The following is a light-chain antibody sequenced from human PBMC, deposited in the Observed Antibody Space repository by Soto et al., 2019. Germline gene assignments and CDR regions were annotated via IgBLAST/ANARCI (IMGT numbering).Light chain of an antibody. CDR2: EGI. CDR3: CSYAGSATHMV. Sequence: QSALTQPASASGSPGQSITISCTGTTSEVGGYNLVSWYQHHPGKAPKLMIYEGIKRPSGVSNRFSGSKSGNTASLTISGLQAEDEADYYCCSYAGSATHMVFGGGTKLTVL. J-gene: IGLJ2*01. V-gene: IGLV2-23*01. CDR1: TSEVGGYNL.